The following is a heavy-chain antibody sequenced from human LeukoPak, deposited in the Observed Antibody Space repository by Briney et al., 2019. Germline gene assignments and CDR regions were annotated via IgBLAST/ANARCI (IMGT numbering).Heavy chain of an antibody. CDR1: GYTFTDDY. J-gene: IGHJ4*02. CDR2: INVNSGGT. V-gene: IGHV1-2*02. Sequence: ASVKVSCKASGYTFTDDYIHWVRQAPGQGLEWMGWINVNSGGTNYAQKFYARVTMTRDTSISTAYMELSRLRSDDTAVYYCAREVRAATGTSLDYWGQGTLVTVSS. CDR3: AREVRAATGTSLDY. D-gene: IGHD6-13*01.